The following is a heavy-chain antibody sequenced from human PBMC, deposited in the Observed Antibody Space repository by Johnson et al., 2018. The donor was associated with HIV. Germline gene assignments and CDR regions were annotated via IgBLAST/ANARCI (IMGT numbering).Heavy chain of an antibody. D-gene: IGHD2-15*01. CDR1: GFTVSSNY. Sequence: VQLVESGGGLVQPGGSLRLSCAASGFTVSSNYMSWVRQAPGKGLEWVSVIYSGGSTYYADSVKGRFTISRDSSKNTLYLQMTSLRAEDTALYYCERDRAIGGWSIDIWGQGTMVTVSS. CDR2: IYSGGST. J-gene: IGHJ3*02. CDR3: ERDRAIGGWSIDI. V-gene: IGHV3-66*01.